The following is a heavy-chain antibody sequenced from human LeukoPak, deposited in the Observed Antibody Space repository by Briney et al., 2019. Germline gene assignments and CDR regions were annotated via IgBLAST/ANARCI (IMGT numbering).Heavy chain of an antibody. CDR3: VRALLGTSDY. J-gene: IGHJ4*02. Sequence: GGSLRLSCAASGFTFRSYAMSWVRQAPGKGLEWVSGISGTGGSTYYADSVKGRFTISRDNANNMLYLLMNSLRVDDTAVYYCVRALLGTSDYWGQGTLVTVSS. D-gene: IGHD7-27*01. CDR1: GFTFRSYA. V-gene: IGHV3-23*01. CDR2: ISGTGGST.